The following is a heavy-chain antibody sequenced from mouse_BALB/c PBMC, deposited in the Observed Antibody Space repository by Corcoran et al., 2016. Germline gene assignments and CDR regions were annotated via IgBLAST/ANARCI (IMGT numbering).Heavy chain of an antibody. Sequence: QIQLVQSGPELKKTGETVKISCKASGYTFTNYGMNWVKQAPGKGLKWMGWINTYTGEPTYADDFKGRFAFSLETSASTAYLQINNLKNEDTATYFCARSSYGNYVRYAMDYWGQGTSVTVSS. V-gene: IGHV9-3-1*01. D-gene: IGHD2-10*01. CDR1: GYTFTNYG. J-gene: IGHJ4*01. CDR3: ARSSYGNYVRYAMDY. CDR2: INTYTGEP.